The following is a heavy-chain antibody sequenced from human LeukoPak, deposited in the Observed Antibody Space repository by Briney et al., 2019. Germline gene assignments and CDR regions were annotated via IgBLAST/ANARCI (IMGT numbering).Heavy chain of an antibody. Sequence: GGSLRLSCAASGFTFSSYWMSWVRQAPGKGLEWVANIKQDGSEKYYVDSVKGRFTISRDNSKNTLYLQMNSLRAEDTAVYYCARDLYGPYSSSDYWGQGTLVTVSS. D-gene: IGHD6-13*01. J-gene: IGHJ4*02. CDR1: GFTFSSYW. CDR3: ARDLYGPYSSSDY. V-gene: IGHV3-7*01. CDR2: IKQDGSEK.